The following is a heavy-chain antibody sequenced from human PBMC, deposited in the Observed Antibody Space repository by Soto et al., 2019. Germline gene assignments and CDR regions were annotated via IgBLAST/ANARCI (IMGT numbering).Heavy chain of an antibody. CDR3: ARVRIYGDERGHPFDI. Sequence: SETLSLTCTVSGGSISSYYWSWIRQPPGKGLEWIGYIYYSGSTNYNPSLKSRVTISVDTSKNQFSLKLSSVTAADTAVYYCARVRIYGDERGHPFDIWGQGTVVTVSS. D-gene: IGHD2-21*01. CDR2: IYYSGST. V-gene: IGHV4-59*01. CDR1: GGSISSYY. J-gene: IGHJ3*02.